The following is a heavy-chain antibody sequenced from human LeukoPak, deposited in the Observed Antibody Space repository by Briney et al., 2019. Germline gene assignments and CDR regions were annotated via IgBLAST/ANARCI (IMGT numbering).Heavy chain of an antibody. CDR1: GITFSEYA. J-gene: IGHJ4*02. D-gene: IGHD1-26*01. V-gene: IGHV3-23*01. Sequence: PGESPRLSCVASGITFSEYAMSWVRQAPGKGLEWVSGISGSGGSTYYADSVKGRFTISRDNSKNTLFLQMSSLGAEDTSLYYCAKGIKRSGTYVSEYSRDWWGQGTLVTVSS. CDR3: AKGIKRSGTYVSEYSRDW. CDR2: ISGSGGST.